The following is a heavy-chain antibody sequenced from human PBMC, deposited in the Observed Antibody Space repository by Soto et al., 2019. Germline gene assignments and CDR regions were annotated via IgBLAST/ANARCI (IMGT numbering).Heavy chain of an antibody. Sequence: ASVKVSCKASGYTFTSYGISWVRQAPGQGLEWMGWISAYNGNTNYAQKLQGRVTMTTDTSTSTAYMELRSLRSDDTAVYYCARAYYYDSSGYSTGPQFDPRGQGTLVTVSS. CDR2: ISAYNGNT. J-gene: IGHJ5*02. D-gene: IGHD3-22*01. CDR1: GYTFTSYG. CDR3: ARAYYYDSSGYSTGPQFDP. V-gene: IGHV1-18*04.